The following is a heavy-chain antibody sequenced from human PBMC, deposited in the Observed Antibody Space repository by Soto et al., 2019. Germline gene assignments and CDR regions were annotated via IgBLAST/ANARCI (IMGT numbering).Heavy chain of an antibody. CDR3: ARDQTFSSPFPDAFDI. Sequence: SVKVSCKASGGTFSSYAISWVRQAPGQGLEWMGGIIPIFGIANYAQKFQGRVTITADKSTSTAYMELSSLRSEDTAVYYCARDQTFSSPFPDAFDIWGKGTMVTVSS. V-gene: IGHV1-69*10. CDR1: GGTFSSYA. CDR2: IIPIFGIA. J-gene: IGHJ3*02. D-gene: IGHD2-2*01.